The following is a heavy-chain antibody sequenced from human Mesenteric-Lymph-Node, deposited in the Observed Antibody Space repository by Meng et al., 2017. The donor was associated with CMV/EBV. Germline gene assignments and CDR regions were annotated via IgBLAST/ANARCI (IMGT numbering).Heavy chain of an antibody. CDR3: ARRGIVRGHSGFFDL. CDR1: GGSSSGYY. Sequence: VCGGSSSGYYWSWLRQPRGKGLGWIGKIDHSGSTSYNPSLKSRVTISVDTSKNQFSLKLSSVTAADTALYYCARRGIVRGHSGFFDLWGRGTLVTVSS. CDR2: IDHSGST. V-gene: IGHV4-34*01. J-gene: IGHJ2*01. D-gene: IGHD3-10*01.